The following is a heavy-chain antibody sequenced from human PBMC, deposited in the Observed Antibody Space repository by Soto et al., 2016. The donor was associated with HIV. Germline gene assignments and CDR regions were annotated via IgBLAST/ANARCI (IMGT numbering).Heavy chain of an antibody. CDR3: ARGVGLQGVFPDY. Sequence: QVQLQQWGAGLLKPSETLSLTCAVYGGSFSGFQWTWIRQAPGKGLEWIGEVNHSGHTKYNPSLKGRLTISTDTSKNQFSLKVTSVTAADTAVYYCARGVGLQGVFPDYWGQGTLVTVSS. D-gene: IGHD3-10*01. CDR1: GGSFSGFQ. V-gene: IGHV4-34*01. CDR2: VNHSGHT. J-gene: IGHJ4*01.